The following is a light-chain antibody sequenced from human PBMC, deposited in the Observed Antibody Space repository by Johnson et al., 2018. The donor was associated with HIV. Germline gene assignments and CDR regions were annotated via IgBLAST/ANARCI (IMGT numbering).Light chain of an antibody. CDR1: SSNIGNNF. V-gene: IGLV1-51*01. CDR2: DNN. J-gene: IGLJ1*01. Sequence: QSVLTQPPSVSAAPGQKVTISCSGSSSNIGNNFVSWYRLLPGTAPKLLIYDNNKRPSGIPDRFSGSKYGPSATLGLTGTPTRDEADYYCGTWDSTLSSCVFGTGAKVTVL. CDR3: GTWDSTLSSCV.